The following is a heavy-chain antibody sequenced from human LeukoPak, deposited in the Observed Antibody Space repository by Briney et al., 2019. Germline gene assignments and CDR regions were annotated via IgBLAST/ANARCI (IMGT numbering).Heavy chain of an antibody. Sequence: SETLSLTCTVSGGSISSSSYYWGWIRQPPGKGLEWIGSIYYSGSTYYNPSLKSRVTISVDTSKNQFSLKLSSVTAADTAVYYCARSYYSWTYYYYMDVWGKGTTVTISS. V-gene: IGHV4-39*07. CDR1: GGSISSSSYY. CDR2: IYYSGST. D-gene: IGHD3-10*01. J-gene: IGHJ6*03. CDR3: ARSYYSWTYYYYMDV.